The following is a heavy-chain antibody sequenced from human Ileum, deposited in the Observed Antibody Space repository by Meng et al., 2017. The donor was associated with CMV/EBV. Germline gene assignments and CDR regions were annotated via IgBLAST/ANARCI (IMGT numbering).Heavy chain of an antibody. CDR3: ARGWDNNKVGVH. CDR2: IHPSGIT. V-gene: IGHV4-34*01. J-gene: IGHJ4*02. CDR1: GGSLRESY. D-gene: IGHD1/OR15-1a*01. Sequence: QAQSRQWGAVLVKPSDPLSLTWAVHGGSLRESYWTWIRQAPGKGLEWNGEIHPSGITNYNPSLESRVTISEDTSNNQFSLRLTSLTAGDTAVNYCARGWDNNKVGVHWGQGTLVTVSS.